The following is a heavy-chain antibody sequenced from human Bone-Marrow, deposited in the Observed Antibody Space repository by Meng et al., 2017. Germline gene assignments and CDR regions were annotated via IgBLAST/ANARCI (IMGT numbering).Heavy chain of an antibody. J-gene: IGHJ4*02. CDR1: GGSFSDYY. CDR2: INHSGST. CDR3: ARGPTTMAHDFDY. D-gene: IGHD4-11*01. V-gene: IGHV4-34*01. Sequence: ERPQQGGQGPLNPSEPPSRTFVVPGGSFSDYYWSWIRQPPGKGREWIGEINHSGSTNYNPSLESRATISVDTSQNNLSLKLSSVTAADSAVYYCARGPTTMAHDFDYWGQGTLVTVSS.